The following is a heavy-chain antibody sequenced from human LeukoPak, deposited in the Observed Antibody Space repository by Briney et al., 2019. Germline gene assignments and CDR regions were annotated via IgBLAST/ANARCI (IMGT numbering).Heavy chain of an antibody. CDR1: GYSFTSYW. CDR2: IYPGDSDT. Sequence: EXXKISCKGSGYSFTSYWIGWVRQMPGKGLEWMGIIYPGDSDTRYSPSFQGQVTISADKSISTAYLQWSSLKASDTAMYYCARHVPRERCSGRSCDWYYWGQGTLVTVSS. CDR3: ARHVPRERCSGRSCDWYY. J-gene: IGHJ4*02. D-gene: IGHD2-15*01. V-gene: IGHV5-51*01.